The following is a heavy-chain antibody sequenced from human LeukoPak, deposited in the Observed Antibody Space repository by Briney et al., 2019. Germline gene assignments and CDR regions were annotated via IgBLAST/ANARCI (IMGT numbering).Heavy chain of an antibody. Sequence: GGSLRLSCAASGFTFSSYWMTWVRQAPGKGLEWVAHIKRDGSEKYYVDSVKGRFTISRDNAKNSLYLQMNSLRAEDTAVYYCARRITLSWFDPWGQGTLVTVSS. J-gene: IGHJ5*02. D-gene: IGHD1-14*01. V-gene: IGHV3-7*03. CDR2: IKRDGSEK. CDR3: ARRITLSWFDP. CDR1: GFTFSSYW.